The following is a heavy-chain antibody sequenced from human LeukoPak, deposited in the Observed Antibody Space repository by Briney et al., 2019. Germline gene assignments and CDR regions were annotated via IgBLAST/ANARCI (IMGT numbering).Heavy chain of an antibody. CDR3: ANGDSSGYPRFD. J-gene: IGHJ4*02. D-gene: IGHD3-22*01. CDR2: ISYDGSNK. V-gene: IGHV3-30*18. CDR1: GFTFSSYG. Sequence: GGSLRLSCAACGFTFSSYGMRWVREAPGKGLEGVAVISYDGSNKYYADSVKGRFTISRDNSKNTLYLQMNSLRAEDTAVYYCANGDSSGYPRFDWGRGTLVTVSS.